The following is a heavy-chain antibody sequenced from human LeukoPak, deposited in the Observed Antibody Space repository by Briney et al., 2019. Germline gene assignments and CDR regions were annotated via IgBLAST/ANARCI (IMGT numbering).Heavy chain of an antibody. CDR2: IYHGGST. CDR1: GYSISSGYY. D-gene: IGHD1-26*01. J-gene: IGHJ4*02. V-gene: IGHV4-38-2*02. Sequence: SETLSPTCTVSGYSISSGYYWGWIRQPPGKGLEWIGSIYHGGSTYYNPSLKSRVTISVDTSKNQFSLRLRSVTAADTAVYYCARGKSRGSHIYSWGQGNLVTVSS. CDR3: ARGKSRGSHIYS.